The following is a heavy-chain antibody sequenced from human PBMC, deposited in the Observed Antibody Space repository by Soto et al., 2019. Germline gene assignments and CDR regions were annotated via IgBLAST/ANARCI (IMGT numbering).Heavy chain of an antibody. CDR1: GGSISSGGYY. CDR3: ASSTYYDFWSAQYYFDY. V-gene: IGHV4-31*03. Sequence: SETLSLTCTVSGGSISSGGYYWSWIRQHPGKGLEWIGYIYYSGSTYYNPSLKSRVTISVDTSKNQFSLKLSSVTAADTAVYYCASSTYYDFWSAQYYFDYWGQGTLVTVSS. CDR2: IYYSGST. D-gene: IGHD3-3*01. J-gene: IGHJ4*02.